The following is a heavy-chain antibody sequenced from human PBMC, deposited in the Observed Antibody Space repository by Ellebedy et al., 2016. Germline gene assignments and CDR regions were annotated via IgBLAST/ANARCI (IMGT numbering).Heavy chain of an antibody. Sequence: ASVKVSXXASCYSFTTYYIHWMRQAPGQGLEWLGWISGYSGNTNYAQKLQGRVIMTTDTSTSTAYMELRSLRSDDTTVYYCARDGGRAARPTVFFDYWGQGTLVTVSS. V-gene: IGHV1-18*04. J-gene: IGHJ4*02. CDR1: CYSFTTYY. CDR2: ISGYSGNT. D-gene: IGHD6-6*01. CDR3: ARDGGRAARPTVFFDY.